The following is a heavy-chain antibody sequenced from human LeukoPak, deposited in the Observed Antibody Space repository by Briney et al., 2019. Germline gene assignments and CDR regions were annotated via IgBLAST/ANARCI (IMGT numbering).Heavy chain of an antibody. CDR2: IIPIFGTA. Sequence: GASVTVSCKASGGTFSSCAISWVRQAPGQGLEWMGGIIPIFGTANYAQKFQGRVTITADESTSTAYMELSSLRSEDTAVYYRASGTPMVRGVNDAFDIWGQGTMVTVSS. CDR3: ASGTPMVRGVNDAFDI. D-gene: IGHD3-10*01. J-gene: IGHJ3*02. CDR1: GGTFSSCA. V-gene: IGHV1-69*13.